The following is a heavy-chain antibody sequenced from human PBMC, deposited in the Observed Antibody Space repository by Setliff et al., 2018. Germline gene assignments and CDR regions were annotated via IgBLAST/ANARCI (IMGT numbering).Heavy chain of an antibody. Sequence: SETLSLTCTVSGASVSGNSYYWGWIRQPPGKGLEWIGSMYYGGGGSTYYNASLKSRVTISADTSKNQFSLQLTSVTATDTAVYYCARGRLLYVGDSHYFDTWGQGTLVTVSS. J-gene: IGHJ4*02. V-gene: IGHV4-39*07. D-gene: IGHD4-17*01. CDR1: GASVSGNSYY. CDR3: ARGRLLYVGDSHYFDT. CDR2: MYYGGGGST.